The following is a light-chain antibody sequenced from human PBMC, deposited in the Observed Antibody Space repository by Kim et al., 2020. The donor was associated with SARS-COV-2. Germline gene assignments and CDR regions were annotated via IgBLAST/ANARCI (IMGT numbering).Light chain of an antibody. J-gene: IGKJ3*01. CDR2: GAS. Sequence: LSPCERATLSCRASPSISKNYLAWYQQKPGQAPRLLIYGASSRATGIPDRFSGSGSGTDFTLTISRLEPEDFAVYYCQQYDTTFAFGPGTKVDIK. V-gene: IGKV3-20*01. CDR3: QQYDTTFA. CDR1: PSISKNY.